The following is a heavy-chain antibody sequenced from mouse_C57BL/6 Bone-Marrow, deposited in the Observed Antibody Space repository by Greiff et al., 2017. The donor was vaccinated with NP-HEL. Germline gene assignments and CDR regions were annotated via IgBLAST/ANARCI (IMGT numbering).Heavy chain of an antibody. V-gene: IGHV1-15*01. J-gene: IGHJ3*01. CDR1: GYTFTDYE. Sequence: VQLQQSGAELVRPGASVTLSCKASGYTFTDYEMHWVKQTPVHGLEWIGAIAPATGGTASNQKFKGKAILTADKSSSTAYMELRSLTSEDSAVYYCTRGELRRFAYWGQGTLVTVSA. CDR2: IAPATGGT. CDR3: TRGELRRFAY. D-gene: IGHD2-4*01.